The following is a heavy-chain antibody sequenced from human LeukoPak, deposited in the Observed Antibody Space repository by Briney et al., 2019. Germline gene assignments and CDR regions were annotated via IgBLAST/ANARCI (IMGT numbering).Heavy chain of an antibody. D-gene: IGHD3-16*01. CDR2: IKSETDGGTT. CDR1: GFTFSNAW. J-gene: IGHJ6*02. CDR3: TTEAAYYDYVWGRPYYYYGMDV. Sequence: GGSLRLSCAASGFTFSNAWMSWVRQAPGKGLEWVGRIKSETDGGTTDYAAPVKGRFTISRDDSKNTLYLQMNSLKTEDTAVYYCTTEAAYYDYVWGRPYYYYGMDVWGQGTTVTVSS. V-gene: IGHV3-15*01.